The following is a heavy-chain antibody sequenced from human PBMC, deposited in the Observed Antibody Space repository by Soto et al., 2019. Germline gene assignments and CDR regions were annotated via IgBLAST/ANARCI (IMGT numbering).Heavy chain of an antibody. CDR2: ISGSGGST. D-gene: IGHD3-10*01. J-gene: IGHJ1*01. Sequence: GGSLRLSCAASGLTFSSYAMSWVRQAPGKGLEWVSAISGSGGSTYYADSVKGRFTISRDNSKNTLYLQMNSLRAEDTAVYYCSKYGSGSYYRYFQHCGQGTLVTVSS. CDR1: GLTFSSYA. CDR3: SKYGSGSYYRYFQH. V-gene: IGHV3-23*01.